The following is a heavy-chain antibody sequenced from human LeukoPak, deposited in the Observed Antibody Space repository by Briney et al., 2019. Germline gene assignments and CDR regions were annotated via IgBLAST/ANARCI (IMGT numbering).Heavy chain of an antibody. J-gene: IGHJ4*02. V-gene: IGHV1-69*13. CDR3: ARRSGQINYDSNFDY. CDR2: IIPMFGTA. CDR1: GGTFNNYP. Sequence: GASVKVSCKASGGTFNNYPIRRVRQAPGQGLEWMGGIIPMFGTANYAQKFQGRLTITADESTSTAYMELSSLRSEDTAVYYCARRSGQINYDSNFDYWGQGTLVTVSS. D-gene: IGHD3-16*01.